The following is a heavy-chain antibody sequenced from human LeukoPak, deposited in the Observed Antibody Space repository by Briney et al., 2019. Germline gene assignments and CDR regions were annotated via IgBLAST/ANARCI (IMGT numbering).Heavy chain of an antibody. CDR1: GFTVSSNY. V-gene: IGHV3-53*04. J-gene: IGHJ4*02. Sequence: SGGSLRLSCAASGFTVSSNYMSWVRQAPGKGLEWVSVIYSGGSTYYADSVKGRFTISRHNSKNTLYLQMNSLRAEDTAMYYCASSSQSMVRGAFDYWGQGTLVTVSS. CDR2: IYSGGST. D-gene: IGHD3-10*01. CDR3: ASSSQSMVRGAFDY.